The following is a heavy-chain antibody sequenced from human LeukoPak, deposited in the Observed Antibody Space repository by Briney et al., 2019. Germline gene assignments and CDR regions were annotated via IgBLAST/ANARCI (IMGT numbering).Heavy chain of an antibody. Sequence: SETLSLTCTVSGGSISSYYWSWVRQPPGKGLEWIGYVYYSGTTNYNPSLKSRVTISVDTSKNRFSLKVTSVTAADTAVYYCARGQQLGYWGQGTLVTVSS. CDR3: ARGQQLGY. D-gene: IGHD6-13*01. CDR1: GGSISSYY. V-gene: IGHV4-59*01. CDR2: VYYSGTT. J-gene: IGHJ4*02.